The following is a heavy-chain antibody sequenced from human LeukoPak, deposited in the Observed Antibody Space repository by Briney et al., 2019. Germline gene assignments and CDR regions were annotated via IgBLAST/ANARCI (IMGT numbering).Heavy chain of an antibody. CDR2: MNPNSGNT. V-gene: IGHV1-8*02. J-gene: IGHJ3*02. CDR1: GYTFTSYD. CDR3: AREHSSGYYFDAFDI. Sequence: GASVKVSCKASGYTFTSYDINWVRQATGQGLEWMGWMNPNSGNTGYAQKFQGRVTMTRDTSISTAYMELSRLRSDDTAVYYCAREHSSGYYFDAFDIWGQGTMVTVSS. D-gene: IGHD3-22*01.